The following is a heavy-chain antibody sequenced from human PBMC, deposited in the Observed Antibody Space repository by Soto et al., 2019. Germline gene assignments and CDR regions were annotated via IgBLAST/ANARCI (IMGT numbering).Heavy chain of an antibody. CDR3: ARDHGLDYDFWSGYFRRSGFYYYYGMDV. J-gene: IGHJ6*02. D-gene: IGHD3-3*01. Sequence: SVKVSCKASGYTFTSYAMHWVRQAPVQGLEWMGIINPSGGSTSYAQKFQGRVTMTRDTSTSTVYMELSSLRSEDTAVYYCARDHGLDYDFWSGYFRRSGFYYYYGMDVWGQGTTVTVS. V-gene: IGHV1-46*01. CDR1: GYTFTSYA. CDR2: INPSGGST.